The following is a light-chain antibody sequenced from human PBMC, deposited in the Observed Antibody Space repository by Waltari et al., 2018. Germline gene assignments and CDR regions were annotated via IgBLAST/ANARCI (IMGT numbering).Light chain of an antibody. Sequence: DIQMTQSPSSLSASVGDRVTITCRASQNISSYLNWYQQKPGKAPKLLIYAASSLQRGVPSRFSGSGSGTDFTLTISSLQPEDFATYYCQQSYSTLLYTFGQGTKVEIK. V-gene: IGKV1-39*01. J-gene: IGKJ2*01. CDR2: AAS. CDR3: QQSYSTLLYT. CDR1: QNISSY.